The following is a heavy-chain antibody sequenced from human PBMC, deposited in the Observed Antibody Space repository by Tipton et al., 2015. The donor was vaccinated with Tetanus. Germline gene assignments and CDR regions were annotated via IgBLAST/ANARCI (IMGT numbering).Heavy chain of an antibody. D-gene: IGHD2-8*01. V-gene: IGHV4-4*07. Sequence: TLSLTCTVSGGSIISYYWSWIRQPAGKGPEWIGRVYSSGSTHYNPSLKSRVTMSLDTSKKQFSLSLNSVTAADTAVYYCARGMVSWGIFPYWGQGTLVTVSS. CDR1: GGSIISYY. CDR3: ARGMVSWGIFPY. J-gene: IGHJ4*02. CDR2: VYSSGST.